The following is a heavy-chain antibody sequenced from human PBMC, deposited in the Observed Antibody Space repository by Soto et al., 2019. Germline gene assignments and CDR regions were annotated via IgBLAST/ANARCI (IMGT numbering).Heavy chain of an antibody. CDR2: ISHRSLTI. Sequence: GGSLRRAWAASRFTFSYHCMAWFRQTPERGLEWLAYISHRSLTIYHARSVKDRFTISRDDATDSIYLQMNNLRVEDTAVYFCARGGGSSPFDYWGQGTVVTVSS. CDR1: RFTFSYHC. V-gene: IGHV3-11*01. CDR3: ARGGGSSPFDY. J-gene: IGHJ4*02. D-gene: IGHD6-6*01.